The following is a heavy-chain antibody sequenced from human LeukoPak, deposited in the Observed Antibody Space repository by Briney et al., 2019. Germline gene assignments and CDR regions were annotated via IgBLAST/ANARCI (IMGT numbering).Heavy chain of an antibody. J-gene: IGHJ6*03. Sequence: GGSLRLSCAASGFTFSSYTMNWVRQPPGKGLEWVSNIGTSSTTIYYADSVKGRFTVSRDNAKNSLYLQMNSLRADDTAVYYCARFAAGGSYYYYMDVWGKGTTVTVSS. D-gene: IGHD6-25*01. CDR3: ARFAAGGSYYYYMDV. CDR2: IGTSSTTI. CDR1: GFTFSSYT. V-gene: IGHV3-48*01.